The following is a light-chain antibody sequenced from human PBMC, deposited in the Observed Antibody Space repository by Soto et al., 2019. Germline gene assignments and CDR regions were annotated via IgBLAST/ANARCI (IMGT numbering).Light chain of an antibody. CDR3: QQYGSPWT. J-gene: IGKJ1*01. CDR1: QSVSSSY. Sequence: EIVLTQSPGTLSLSPGERATLSCRASQSVSSSYLAWYQQKPGQAPRLLIYGASSRATGIPDRFSGSGSGTDFTLNISRLEPEDFAVYYCQQYGSPWTFGQGTKVEI. V-gene: IGKV3-20*01. CDR2: GAS.